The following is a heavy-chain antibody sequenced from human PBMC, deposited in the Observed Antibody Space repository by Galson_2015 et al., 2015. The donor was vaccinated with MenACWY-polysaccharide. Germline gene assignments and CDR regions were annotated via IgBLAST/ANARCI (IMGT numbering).Heavy chain of an antibody. V-gene: IGHV3-15*05. CDR2: IKSKTEGGTT. CDR3: ARVRYSTGKYQFDY. Sequence: SLRLSCAASGFTVTDARMNWVRQAPGKGLEWVARIKSKTEGGTTDYAAPVEGRFTISRDESKNTLFLQMNSLKTEDTAVYYCARVRYSTGKYQFDYWGQGTLVAVSS. CDR1: GFTVTDAR. J-gene: IGHJ4*02. D-gene: IGHD2-2*01.